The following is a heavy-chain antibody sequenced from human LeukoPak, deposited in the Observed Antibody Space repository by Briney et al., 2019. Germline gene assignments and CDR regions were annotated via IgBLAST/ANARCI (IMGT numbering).Heavy chain of an antibody. CDR2: ISYDGSNK. V-gene: IGHV3-30*04. J-gene: IGHJ6*03. CDR1: GFTFSSYA. CDR3: ARAPSNYYYMDV. Sequence: PGGSLRLSCAASGFTFSSYAMHWVRQAPGKGLEWVAVISYDGSNKYYADSVKGRFTISRDNSKNTLYLQMNSLRAEDTAVYYCARAPSNYYYMDVWGKGTTVTVSS.